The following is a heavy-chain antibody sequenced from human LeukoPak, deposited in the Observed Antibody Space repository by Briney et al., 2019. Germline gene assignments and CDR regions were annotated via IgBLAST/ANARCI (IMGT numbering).Heavy chain of an antibody. V-gene: IGHV3-33*06. CDR2: IWYDGSNK. CDR3: AKVSSSSTHYYYYMDV. Sequence: PGGPLRLSCAASGFTFSSYGMHWVRQAPGKGLEWVAVIWYDGSNKYYADSVKGRFTISRDNSKNTLYLQMNSLRAEDTAVYYCAKVSSSSTHYYYYMDVWGKGTTVTVSS. CDR1: GFTFSSYG. J-gene: IGHJ6*03. D-gene: IGHD6-6*01.